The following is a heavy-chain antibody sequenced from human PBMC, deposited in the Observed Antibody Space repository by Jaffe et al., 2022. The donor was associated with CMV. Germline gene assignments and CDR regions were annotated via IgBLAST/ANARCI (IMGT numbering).Heavy chain of an antibody. V-gene: IGHV1-18*04. Sequence: QVQLVQSGAEVKKPGASVKVSCKASGYTFITYGLSWVRQAPGQGLEWMGWISAYNGNTNYAQKFQGRVTMTRDTSTSTAYMELMSLRSDDTAVYYCASERELTGTVAFVYWGQGTLVTVSS. CDR2: ISAYNGNT. CDR1: GYTFITYG. J-gene: IGHJ4*02. D-gene: IGHD3-9*01. CDR3: ASERELTGTVAFVY.